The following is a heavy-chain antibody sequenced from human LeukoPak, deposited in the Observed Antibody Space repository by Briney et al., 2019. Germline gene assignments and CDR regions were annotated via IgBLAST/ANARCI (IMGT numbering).Heavy chain of an antibody. CDR3: ARSPLQLWDAFDI. J-gene: IGHJ3*02. D-gene: IGHD5-18*01. V-gene: IGHV3-21*01. CDR2: ITGRSTYI. CDR1: GFTFSSYS. Sequence: PGGSLRLSCAASGFTFSSYSMNWVRQAPGKGLEWVSSITGRSTYIYYADSVKGRFTISRDNAKNTLYLQMNSLRAEDTAVYYCARSPLQLWDAFDIWGQGTMVTVSS.